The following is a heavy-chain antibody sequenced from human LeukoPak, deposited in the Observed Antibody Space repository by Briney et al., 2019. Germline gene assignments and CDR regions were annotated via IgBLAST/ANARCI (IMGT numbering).Heavy chain of an antibody. J-gene: IGHJ4*02. CDR1: GFAVGHNY. D-gene: IGHD3-3*02. CDR3: ATRSLISPY. Sequence: AGGSLRLSCAASGFAVGHNYMSWVRQAPGKGLEWVSCIYSGGSTDYADSVKGRFTISRDNSRNTLYLQMNSLRAEDTAVYYCATRSLISPYWGQGTLVTVSS. V-gene: IGHV3-53*01. CDR2: IYSGGST.